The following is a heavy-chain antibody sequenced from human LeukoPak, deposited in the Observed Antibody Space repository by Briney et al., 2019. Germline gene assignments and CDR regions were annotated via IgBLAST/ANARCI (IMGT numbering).Heavy chain of an antibody. V-gene: IGHV4-30-4*08. Sequence: SETLSLTCTVSGGSISSGDYYWSWIRQPPGKGLEWIGYIYYSGSTYYNPSLKSRVTISVDTSKNQFSLKLSSVTAADTAVYYCARRVTMVRGGSWFGPWGQGTLVTVSS. CDR1: GGSISSGDYY. CDR2: IYYSGST. CDR3: ARRVTMVRGGSWFGP. D-gene: IGHD3-10*01. J-gene: IGHJ5*02.